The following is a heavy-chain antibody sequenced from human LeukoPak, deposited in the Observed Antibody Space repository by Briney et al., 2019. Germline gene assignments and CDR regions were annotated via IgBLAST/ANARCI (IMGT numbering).Heavy chain of an antibody. D-gene: IGHD3-10*01. CDR1: GFTFSSYS. CDR2: MGSSGTKG. Sequence: PGGSLRLSCAGSGFTFSSYSMNWVRQAPGKGLEWVSSMGSSGTKGYYADSVKGRFIISRDNSKNMLYLQMNSLRAEDTAVYYCAGWYGGGYWGQGTLVTVSS. J-gene: IGHJ4*02. V-gene: IGHV3-21*04. CDR3: AGWYGGGY.